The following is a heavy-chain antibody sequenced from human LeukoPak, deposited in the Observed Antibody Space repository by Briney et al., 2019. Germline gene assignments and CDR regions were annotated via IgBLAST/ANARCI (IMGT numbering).Heavy chain of an antibody. Sequence: GGSLRLSCAASGFTFSSTWMNWVRQGPGKGLEWVPRITSDGSSTIYADSVKGRFTISRDNAKSTVYLQMNSLRAEDTAVYYCASNTYGDYVGWFDPWGQGTLVTVSS. CDR3: ASNTYGDYVGWFDP. D-gene: IGHD4-17*01. V-gene: IGHV3-74*01. CDR2: ITSDGSST. CDR1: GFTFSSTW. J-gene: IGHJ5*02.